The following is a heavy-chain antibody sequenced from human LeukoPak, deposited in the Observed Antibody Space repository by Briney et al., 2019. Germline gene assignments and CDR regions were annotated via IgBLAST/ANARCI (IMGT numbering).Heavy chain of an antibody. CDR3: ASDSPFDF. V-gene: IGHV3-7*01. Sequence: GGSLRLSCAASGFTFSRSWMSWVRQAPGKGLGWVANINHDAVQKYYVDSVKGRFTISRDNAKNSLYLQMDSLRVEDTAIYYCASDSPFDFWGQGSLVTVSS. J-gene: IGHJ4*02. CDR1: GFTFSRSW. CDR2: INHDAVQK.